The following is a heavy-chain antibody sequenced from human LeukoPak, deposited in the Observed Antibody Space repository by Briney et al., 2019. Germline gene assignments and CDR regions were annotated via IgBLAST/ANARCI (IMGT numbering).Heavy chain of an antibody. CDR3: ARGRPPLYYDYVWGSYRYFDY. D-gene: IGHD3-16*02. J-gene: IGHJ4*02. CDR2: ISSSSSYI. Sequence: GGSLRLSCAASGFTFSSYSMNWVRQAPGKGLEWVSSISSSSSYIYYADSVKGRFTISRDNAKNSLYLQMNSLRAEDTALYYCARGRPPLYYDYVWGSYRYFDYWGQGTLVTVSS. V-gene: IGHV3-21*04. CDR1: GFTFSSYS.